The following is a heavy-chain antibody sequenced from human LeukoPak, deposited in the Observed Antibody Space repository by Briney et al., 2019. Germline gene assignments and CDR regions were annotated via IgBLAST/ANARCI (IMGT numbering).Heavy chain of an antibody. CDR2: INWNGGST. J-gene: IGHJ4*02. CDR1: GFTLGDYG. V-gene: IGHV3-20*04. D-gene: IGHD3-22*01. CDR3: ARDLGSGYILPFDY. Sequence: GGSLRLSCAASGFTLGDYGMSWVRQAPGKGLEWVSGINWNGGSTGYADSVKGRFTISRDNAKNSLYLQVNSLRAEDTALYYCARDLGSGYILPFDYWGQGTLVTVSS.